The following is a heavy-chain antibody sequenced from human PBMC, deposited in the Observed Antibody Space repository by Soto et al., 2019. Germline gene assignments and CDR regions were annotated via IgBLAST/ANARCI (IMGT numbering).Heavy chain of an antibody. CDR1: GGSFSGYY. Sequence: PSETLSLTCAVYGGSFSGYYWSWIRQPPGKGLEWIGEINHSGSTNYNPSLKSRVTISVDTSKNQFSPKLSSVTAADTAVYCCARGRVYYYGSGSYDYYYGMDVWGQGTTVTVS. J-gene: IGHJ6*02. V-gene: IGHV4-34*01. CDR3: ARGRVYYYGSGSYDYYYGMDV. CDR2: INHSGST. D-gene: IGHD3-10*01.